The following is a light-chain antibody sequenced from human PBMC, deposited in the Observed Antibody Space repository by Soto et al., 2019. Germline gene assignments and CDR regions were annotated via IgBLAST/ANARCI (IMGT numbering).Light chain of an antibody. Sequence: TVWTYYPRTLSLSPGERATRSCRTSQSVSSSYLAWYQQKPGQAPRLLIYGASNRATGIPARFSGSGSGTAFTHTISSPEPEDFAVYYCQQRSNWAPITFGQGTRLEIK. CDR1: QSVSSSY. CDR2: GAS. CDR3: QQRSNWAPIT. V-gene: IGKV3-11*01. J-gene: IGKJ5*01.